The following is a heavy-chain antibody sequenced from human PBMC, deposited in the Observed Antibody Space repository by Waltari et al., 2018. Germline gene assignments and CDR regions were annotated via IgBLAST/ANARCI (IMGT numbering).Heavy chain of an antibody. D-gene: IGHD3-22*01. Sequence: EVQLVESGGCLVQPGRSLRLSCTASGFTFGDYAMSWVRQAPGKGLEWVGFIRSKAYGGTTEYAASVKGRFTISRDDSKSIAYLQMNSLKTEDTAVYYCTRPTYYYDSSGAYWGQGTLVTVSS. V-gene: IGHV3-49*04. J-gene: IGHJ4*02. CDR2: IRSKAYGGTT. CDR1: GFTFGDYA. CDR3: TRPTYYYDSSGAY.